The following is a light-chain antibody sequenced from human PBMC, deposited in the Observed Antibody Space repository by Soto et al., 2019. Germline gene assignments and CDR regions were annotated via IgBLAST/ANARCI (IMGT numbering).Light chain of an antibody. CDR2: RNN. CDR3: AAWDDSLSGSYV. V-gene: IGLV1-47*01. J-gene: IGLJ1*01. Sequence: QSALTQPPSASGTPGQRVTISCSGSSSNIGSNYVYWYQQLPGTAPKLLIYRNNQRPSGVPDRFSGSKSGTSASLAISGLLSEDEADYYCAAWDDSLSGSYVFGTGTKVTV. CDR1: SSNIGSNY.